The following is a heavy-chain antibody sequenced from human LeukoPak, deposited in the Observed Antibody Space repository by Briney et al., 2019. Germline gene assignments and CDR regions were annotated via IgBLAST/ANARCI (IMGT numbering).Heavy chain of an antibody. V-gene: IGHV3-30-3*01. CDR3: ARSGIHSSSSKDY. CDR2: ISYDGSNK. Sequence: GGSLRLSCAASGFTFSSYAMHWVRQAPGKGLEWVAVISYDGSNKYYADSVKGRFTISRDNSKNTLYLQMNSLRAEDTAVYYCARSGIHSSSSKDYWGQGTLVTVSS. D-gene: IGHD6-6*01. CDR1: GFTFSSYA. J-gene: IGHJ4*02.